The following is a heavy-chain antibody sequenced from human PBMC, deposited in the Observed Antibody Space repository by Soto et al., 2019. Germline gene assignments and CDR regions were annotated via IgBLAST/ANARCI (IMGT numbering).Heavy chain of an antibody. CDR3: ARDGDYYGSGIGAFDI. V-gene: IGHV1-24*01. CDR2: LDPEDGET. Sequence: QVQLVQSGAEVKKPGASVKVSCKVSGYTLTEISMHWVRQAPGKGLEWMGGLDPEDGETIYAQKFQGRVTITADESTSTAYMELSSLRSEDTAVYYCARDGDYYGSGIGAFDIWGQGTMVTVSS. CDR1: GYTLTEIS. J-gene: IGHJ3*02. D-gene: IGHD3-10*01.